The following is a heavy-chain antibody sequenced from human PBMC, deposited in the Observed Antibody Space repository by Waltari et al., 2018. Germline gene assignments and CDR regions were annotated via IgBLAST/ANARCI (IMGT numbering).Heavy chain of an antibody. Sequence: QVQLVQSGAEVKKPGASVKVSCKASGYTFTSYDINWVRQATGQGLEWMGWINPNSGNTGYAQKFQGIVTMTRNTSISTAYMELSSLRSEDTAVYYCARGYYYYDSSGYYGVFDYWGQGTLVTVSS. CDR3: ARGYYYYDSSGYYGVFDY. CDR1: GYTFTSYD. J-gene: IGHJ4*02. D-gene: IGHD3-22*01. V-gene: IGHV1-8*01. CDR2: INPNSGNT.